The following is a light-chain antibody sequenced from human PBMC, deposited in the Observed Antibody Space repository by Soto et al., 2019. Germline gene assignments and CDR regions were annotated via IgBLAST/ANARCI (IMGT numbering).Light chain of an antibody. Sequence: QSVLTQPPSASGSLGQSVTFSCTGTSSDVGGYNYVSWYQQHPGKAPKLIIYEVHKRPSGVPDRFSGSKSGNTASLTVSGLQAEDEADSHCSSYTSSSTLVFGGGTKLTVL. CDR2: EVH. V-gene: IGLV2-8*01. J-gene: IGLJ2*01. CDR3: SSYTSSSTLV. CDR1: SSDVGGYNY.